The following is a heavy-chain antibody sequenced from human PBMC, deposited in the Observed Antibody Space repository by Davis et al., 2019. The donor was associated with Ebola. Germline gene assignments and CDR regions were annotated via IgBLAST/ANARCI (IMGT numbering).Heavy chain of an antibody. CDR1: GYTFTSYD. CDR2: MNPNSGNT. CDR3: ARAGSTVTTSGYYYYYMDV. J-gene: IGHJ6*03. Sequence: ASVKVSCKASGYTFTSYDINWVRQATGQGLEWMGWMNPNSGNTGYAQKFQGRVTITADESTSTAYMELSSLRSEDTAVYYCARAGSTVTTSGYYYYYMDVWGKGTTVTVSS. V-gene: IGHV1-8*01. D-gene: IGHD4-11*01.